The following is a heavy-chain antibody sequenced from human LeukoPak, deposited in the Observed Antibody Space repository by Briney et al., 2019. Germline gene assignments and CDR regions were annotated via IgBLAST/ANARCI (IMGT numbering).Heavy chain of an antibody. Sequence: ASVKVSCKASGYTFTSFAVHWVRQAPGQRPEWMGWMNIGNGNTKYSQNIQDRITFIRDTSANTVYMELSSLTSEDTAVYYCARSAILDYYYGSGRFFDYWGQGSLVTVSS. CDR2: MNIGNGNT. J-gene: IGHJ4*02. CDR3: ARSAILDYYYGSGRFFDY. D-gene: IGHD3-10*01. V-gene: IGHV1-3*04. CDR1: GYTFTSFA.